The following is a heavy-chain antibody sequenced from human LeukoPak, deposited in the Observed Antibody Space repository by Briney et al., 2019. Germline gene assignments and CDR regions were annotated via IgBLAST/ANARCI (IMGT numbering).Heavy chain of an antibody. CDR3: ARDHTGVGFDY. D-gene: IGHD3-10*01. CDR1: GFTFSNYL. J-gene: IGHJ4*02. CDR2: IKQDGSEK. V-gene: IGHV3-7*01. Sequence: PGGSLRLSCAASGFTFSNYLMSWVRQAPGKGLEWVANIKQDGSEKHYVDSVKGRFTISRDNAKNSLYAQMNSLRAEDTAVYYCARDHTGVGFDYWGQGTLVTVSS.